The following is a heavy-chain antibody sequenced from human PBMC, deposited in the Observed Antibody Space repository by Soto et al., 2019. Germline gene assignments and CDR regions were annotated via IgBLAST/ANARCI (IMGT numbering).Heavy chain of an antibody. V-gene: IGHV3-23*01. Sequence: EVQLLESGGGLVRPGGSLRLSCAASGFTFYNYAMNWVRQAPGKGLEWVSTISGGGDGTYYADSVKGRFTISRDNARNTAYLLMNSMRAEDTAVYYCAKKGLGSLATYCTTGDFHYAFDVWGQGTLVTVSS. D-gene: IGHD2-8*01. CDR3: AKKGLGSLATYCTTGDFHYAFDV. CDR2: ISGGGDGT. CDR1: GFTFYNYA. J-gene: IGHJ3*01.